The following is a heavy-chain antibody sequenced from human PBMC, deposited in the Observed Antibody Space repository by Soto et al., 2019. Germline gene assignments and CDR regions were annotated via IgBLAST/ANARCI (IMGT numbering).Heavy chain of an antibody. V-gene: IGHV1-3*01. Sequence: ASVKVSCKASGYTFTSYAMHWVRQAPGQRFEWMGWINAGNGNTKYSQKFQGRVTITRDTSASTAYMELSSLRSEDTAVYYCAREPGGRYDYVWGTLDYWGQGTLVTVSS. CDR3: AREPGGRYDYVWGTLDY. J-gene: IGHJ4*02. CDR1: GYTFTSYA. CDR2: INAGNGNT. D-gene: IGHD3-16*01.